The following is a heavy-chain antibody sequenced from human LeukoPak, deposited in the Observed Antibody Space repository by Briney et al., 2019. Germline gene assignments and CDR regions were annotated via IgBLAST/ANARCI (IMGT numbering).Heavy chain of an antibody. CDR3: ARGSLGWYDAFDI. Sequence: IWYDGSNKYYADSVKGRFTISRDNSKNTLYPQMNSLRAEDTAVYYCARGSLGWYDAFDIWGQGTMVTVSS. D-gene: IGHD2-15*01. J-gene: IGHJ3*02. V-gene: IGHV3-33*01. CDR2: IWYDGSNK.